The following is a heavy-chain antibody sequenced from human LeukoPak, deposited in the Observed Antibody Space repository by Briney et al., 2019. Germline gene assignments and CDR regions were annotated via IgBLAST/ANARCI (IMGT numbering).Heavy chain of an antibody. CDR3: ARDPHGRGYHDSSGYYGGAFDI. V-gene: IGHV1-46*01. J-gene: IGHJ3*02. D-gene: IGHD3-22*01. CDR2: INPSGGST. Sequence: ASVKVSCKASGYTFTSYYMHWVRQAPGQGLEWMGIINPSGGSTSYAQKFQGRVTMTRDTSTSTVYMELSSLRSEDTAVYYCARDPHGRGYHDSSGYYGGAFDIWGQGTMVTVSS. CDR1: GYTFTSYY.